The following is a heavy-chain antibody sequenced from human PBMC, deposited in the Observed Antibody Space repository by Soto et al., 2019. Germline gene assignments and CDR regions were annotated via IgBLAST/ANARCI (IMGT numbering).Heavy chain of an antibody. V-gene: IGHV4-39*01. CDR1: GGSISSSSYY. Sequence: SETLSLTCTVSGGSISSSSYYWGWIRQPPGKGLEWIGSIYYSGSSFYNPSLKSRLTISVDTSKNQFSLKLSSVTAADTAVYYCASRLRSGYCSGGTCNNGFGPWGQGTLVTVS. CDR2: IYYSGSS. CDR3: ASRLRSGYCSGGTCNNGFGP. D-gene: IGHD2-15*01. J-gene: IGHJ5*02.